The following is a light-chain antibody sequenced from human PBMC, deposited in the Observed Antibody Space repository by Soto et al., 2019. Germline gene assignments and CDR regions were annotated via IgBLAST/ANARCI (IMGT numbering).Light chain of an antibody. CDR2: AAS. CDR1: QTISSH. J-gene: IGKJ4*01. CDR3: QQLNSYPLT. V-gene: IGKV1-9*01. Sequence: DIQMTQSPSSLSASVGDRVIITCRASQTISSHLNWYQQKPGKAPKLLIYAASTLQSGVPSRFSGSGSGTDFTLTISSLQPEDFATYYCQQLNSYPLTFGGGTKVDIK.